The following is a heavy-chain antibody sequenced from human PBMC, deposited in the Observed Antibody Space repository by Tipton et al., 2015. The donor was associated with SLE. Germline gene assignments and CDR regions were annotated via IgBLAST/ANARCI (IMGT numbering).Heavy chain of an antibody. V-gene: IGHV4-59*01. J-gene: IGHJ4*02. D-gene: IGHD5-18*01. CDR1: GGSISSYY. CDR2: IYYSGST. Sequence: TLSLTCTVSGGSISSYYWSWIRQPPGKGLEWIGYIYYSGSTNYNPSLKSRVTISVDTSKNQFSLKLSSVTAADTAVYYCAREGGIQPHFDYWGQGILVTVSS. CDR3: AREGGIQPHFDY.